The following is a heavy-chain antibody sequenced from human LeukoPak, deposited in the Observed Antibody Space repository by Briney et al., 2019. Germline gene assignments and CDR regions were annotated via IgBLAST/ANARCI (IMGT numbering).Heavy chain of an antibody. V-gene: IGHV3-21*01. CDR1: GFTFSSYS. CDR2: ISSSSSYI. D-gene: IGHD1-14*01. J-gene: IGHJ3*02. CDR3: AREGLTTLDAFDI. Sequence: GGSLRLSCAASGFTFSSYSMNWVRQAPGKGLEWVSSISSSSSYIYYADSVKGRFTISRDNAKNSLYLQMNSLRAEDTAVYYCAREGLTTLDAFDIWGQGTMVTVSS.